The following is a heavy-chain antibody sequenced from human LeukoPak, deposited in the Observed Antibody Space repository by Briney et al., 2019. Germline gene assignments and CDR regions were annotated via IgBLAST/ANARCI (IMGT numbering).Heavy chain of an antibody. D-gene: IGHD3-10*01. CDR3: ARLFYGSGSYYIDY. Sequence: SETLSLTCAVSGGSISSGGYSWNWIRQPPGKGLELIGYIYHSGSTYYNPSLESRVTISVDRSKNQFPLKLSSVTAADTAMYYCARLFYGSGSYYIDYWGQGTLVTVSS. CDR1: GGSISSGGYS. V-gene: IGHV4-30-2*01. J-gene: IGHJ4*02. CDR2: IYHSGST.